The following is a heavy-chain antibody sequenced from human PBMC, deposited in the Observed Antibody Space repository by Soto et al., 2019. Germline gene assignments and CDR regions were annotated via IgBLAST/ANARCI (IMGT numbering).Heavy chain of an antibody. J-gene: IGHJ4*02. V-gene: IGHV1-69*02. CDR2: IFPLTDIP. Sequence: QVQLVQSGPEVKKPGSSVNVSCKASGGTFRNYPINWVRQAPGQGLEWMGSIFPLTDIPDYAQNFQARLTISADRSTSTAYMELNSLTSDDTAMYFCARGPLVVLNYFQSWGQGTLVTVSS. CDR3: ARGPLVVLNYFQS. CDR1: GGTFRNYP.